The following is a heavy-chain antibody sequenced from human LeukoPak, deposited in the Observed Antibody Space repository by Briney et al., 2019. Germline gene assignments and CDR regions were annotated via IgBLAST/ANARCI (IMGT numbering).Heavy chain of an antibody. CDR3: ARDLEYTTSSGDY. D-gene: IGHD6-6*01. V-gene: IGHV3-48*03. Sequence: GGSLRLSCAASGFTFRSYEMNWVRQAPGRGLEWVSYISSSGSTIFYADSVKGRFTISRDNAKNSLYLQMNSLRAEDTAVYYCARDLEYTTSSGDYWGQGTLVIVSS. CDR1: GFTFRSYE. CDR2: ISSSGSTI. J-gene: IGHJ4*02.